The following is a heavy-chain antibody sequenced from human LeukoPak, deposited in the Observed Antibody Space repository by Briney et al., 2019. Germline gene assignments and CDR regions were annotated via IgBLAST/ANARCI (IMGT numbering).Heavy chain of an antibody. D-gene: IGHD6-19*01. CDR3: ARWRSYSSGWGVFDY. CDR1: GGSISSYY. J-gene: IGHJ4*02. V-gene: IGHV4-59*01. Sequence: SETLSLTCTVSGGSISSYYWSWIRQPPGKGLEWLGYIYYSGSTNYNPSLKSRVTISVDTSKNQFSLKLSSVTAADTAVYYCARWRSYSSGWGVFDYWGQGTLVTVSS. CDR2: IYYSGST.